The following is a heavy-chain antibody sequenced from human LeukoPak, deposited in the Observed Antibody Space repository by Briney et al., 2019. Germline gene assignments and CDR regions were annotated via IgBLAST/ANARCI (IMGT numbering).Heavy chain of an antibody. J-gene: IGHJ2*01. Sequence: SETLSLTCTVSGGSISSYDWSWIRQPPGKGLEWIGYIYYSGSTNYNPSLKSRVTISVDTSKNQFSLKLSSVTAADTAVYYSARGSDHYDSSGSRYFDLWGRGTLATVTS. CDR2: IYYSGST. CDR1: GGSISSYD. V-gene: IGHV4-59*01. CDR3: ARGSDHYDSSGSRYFDL. D-gene: IGHD3-22*01.